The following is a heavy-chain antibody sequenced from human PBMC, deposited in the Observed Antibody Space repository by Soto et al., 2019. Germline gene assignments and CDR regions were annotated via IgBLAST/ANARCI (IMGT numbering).Heavy chain of an antibody. J-gene: IGHJ4*02. CDR2: ISYDGSNR. D-gene: IGHD2-15*01. V-gene: IGHV3-30*18. CDR3: AKGRRCSGGRCYQEEFEE. Sequence: QVQLVESGGGVVQPGRSLRLSCAASGFTFSSYGMHWVRQSPGKGLEWVAAISYDGSNRYYADSVKDRFTISRDNSKNTLYLQMDSLRAEDTAVYYCAKGRRCSGGRCYQEEFEEWGQGTLVTVSS. CDR1: GFTFSSYG.